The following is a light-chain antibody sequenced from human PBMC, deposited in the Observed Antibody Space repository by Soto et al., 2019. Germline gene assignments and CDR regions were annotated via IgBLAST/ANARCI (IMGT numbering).Light chain of an antibody. CDR2: SVS. CDR1: QSINHKY. J-gene: IGKJ1*01. CDR3: QLYSGSPWT. Sequence: EIVLTQSPGTLSLSPGERATLSCRASQSINHKYLAWFQQEPGQTPRLIIHSVSIRATGIPDRFSGSGSGTDFTLTISRLEPEDFAVYYCQLYSGSPWTFGRGTKVEIK. V-gene: IGKV3-20*01.